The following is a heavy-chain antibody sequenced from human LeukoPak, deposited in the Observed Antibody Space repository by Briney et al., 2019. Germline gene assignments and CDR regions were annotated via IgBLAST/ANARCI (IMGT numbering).Heavy chain of an antibody. J-gene: IGHJ4*02. Sequence: GGSLRLSCAASGFTFSSYAMHWVRQAPGKGLEWVAVISYDGSNKYYADSVKGRFTISRDNSKNTLYLQMNSLRAEDTAVYYCARDKDIVVVVAAYYFDYWGQGTLVTVSS. CDR3: ARDKDIVVVVAAYYFDY. D-gene: IGHD2-15*01. V-gene: IGHV3-30-3*01. CDR1: GFTFSSYA. CDR2: ISYDGSNK.